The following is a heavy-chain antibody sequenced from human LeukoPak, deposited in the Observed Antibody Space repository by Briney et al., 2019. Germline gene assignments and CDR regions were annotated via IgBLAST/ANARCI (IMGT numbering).Heavy chain of an antibody. D-gene: IGHD6-6*01. CDR1: GFTFSSYA. Sequence: GGSLRLSCAASGFTFSSYAMSWVRQAPARGLEWVSAISGSGGSTYYADSVKGRFTISRDNSKNTLYLQMNSLRAEDTAVYYCAKDFVAARAYYYYMDVWGKGTTVTVSS. CDR2: ISGSGGST. J-gene: IGHJ6*03. CDR3: AKDFVAARAYYYYMDV. V-gene: IGHV3-23*01.